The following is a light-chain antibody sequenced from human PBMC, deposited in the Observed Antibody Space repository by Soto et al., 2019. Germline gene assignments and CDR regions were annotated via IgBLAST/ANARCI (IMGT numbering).Light chain of an antibody. CDR3: QQFGSSPGFT. CDR2: GAS. J-gene: IGKJ3*01. V-gene: IGKV3-20*01. CDR1: QSINSRY. Sequence: EIVLTQSPGTLSLSPGERATLXCRASQSINSRYLAWYQQKPGQAPRLPIYGASSRATGIPDRFSGSGSGTDFTLTISRLEPEDFAVYYCQQFGSSPGFTFGPGTKVDIK.